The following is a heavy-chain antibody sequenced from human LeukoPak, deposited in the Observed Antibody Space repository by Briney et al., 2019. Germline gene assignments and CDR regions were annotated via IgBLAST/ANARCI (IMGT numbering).Heavy chain of an antibody. J-gene: IGHJ4*02. CDR2: IASRGSTI. CDR1: GFTFSDCC. CDR3: ARGRRGYYYSYVDY. D-gene: IGHD3-22*01. V-gene: IGHV3-11*04. Sequence: GGSLRLSCAASGFTFSDCCMNWVRQAPGKGLEWVSYIASRGSTIYYADPVKGRFTISRDNAKNSLYLQMNSLRAEDTGVYYCARGRRGYYYSYVDYWGQGTLVTVSS.